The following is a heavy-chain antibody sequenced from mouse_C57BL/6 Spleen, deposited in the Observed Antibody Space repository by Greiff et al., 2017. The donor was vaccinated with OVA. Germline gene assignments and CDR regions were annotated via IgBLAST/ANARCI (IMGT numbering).Heavy chain of an antibody. J-gene: IGHJ2*01. CDR1: GYAFSSSW. CDR3: AREEGGSSGYDY. CDR2: IYPGDGDT. V-gene: IGHV1-82*01. D-gene: IGHD3-2*02. Sequence: VKLMESGPELVKPGASVKISCKASGYAFSSSWMNWVKQRPGKGLEWIGRIYPGDGDTNYNGKFKGKATLTADKSSSTAYMQLSSLTSEDSAVYFCAREEGGSSGYDYWGQGTTLTVSS.